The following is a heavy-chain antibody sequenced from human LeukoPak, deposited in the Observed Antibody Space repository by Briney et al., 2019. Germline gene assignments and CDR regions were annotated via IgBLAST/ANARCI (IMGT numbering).Heavy chain of an antibody. CDR2: INHSGST. J-gene: IGHJ3*02. D-gene: IGHD5-24*01. CDR1: GGSFSGYY. CDR3: ARGNVEMATMRTFDI. V-gene: IGHV4-34*01. Sequence: SETLSLTCAVYGGSFSGYYWSWIRQPPGKGLEWIGEINHSGSTNYNPSLKSRVTISVDTSKNQFSLKLSSVTAADTAVYYCARGNVEMATMRTFDIWGQGTMVTVSS.